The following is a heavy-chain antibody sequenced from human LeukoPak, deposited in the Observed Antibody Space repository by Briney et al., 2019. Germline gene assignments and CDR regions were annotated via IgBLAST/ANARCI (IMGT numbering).Heavy chain of an antibody. V-gene: IGHV3-66*01. D-gene: IGHD3-22*01. J-gene: IGHJ4*02. CDR2: IYSGGST. CDR3: ARDRGYYYDSSFDY. CDR1: GFTVSSNY. Sequence: PGGSLRLSCAASGFTVSSNYMSWVRQAPGKGLEWVSVIYSGGSTYYADSVKGRFTISRDNSKNTLYLQMNSLRAEDTAVYYCARDRGYYYDSSFDYWGQGTLVTVSS.